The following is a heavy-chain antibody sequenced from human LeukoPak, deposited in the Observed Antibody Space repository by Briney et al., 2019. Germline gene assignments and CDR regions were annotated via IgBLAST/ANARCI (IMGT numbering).Heavy chain of an antibody. CDR1: GYTFTSYD. V-gene: IGHV1-8*01. J-gene: IGHJ5*02. CDR3: AQGTYYDILTGYFGPRALDSYSYNWFDP. CDR2: MNPNSGNT. D-gene: IGHD3-9*01. Sequence: GASVKVSCKASGYTFTSYDINWVRQATGQGLEWMGWMNPNSGNTGYAQKFQGRVTMTRNTSTSTAYMELSSLRSEDTAVYYCAQGTYYDILTGYFGPRALDSYSYNWFDPWGQGTLVTVSS.